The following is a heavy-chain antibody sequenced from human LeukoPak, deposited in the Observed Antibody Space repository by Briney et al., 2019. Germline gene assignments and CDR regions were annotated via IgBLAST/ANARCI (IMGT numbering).Heavy chain of an antibody. D-gene: IGHD3/OR15-3a*01. Sequence: SETLSLTCTVSGGSISSYYWSWIRQPPGKGLEWIGSIYYSGNTYYNASLKSQVSISIDTSKNQFSLRLTSVTAADTAVYYCARQTGSGLFILPGGQGTLATVSS. CDR1: GGSISSYY. J-gene: IGHJ4*02. CDR3: ARQTGSGLFILP. CDR2: IYYSGNT. V-gene: IGHV4-59*04.